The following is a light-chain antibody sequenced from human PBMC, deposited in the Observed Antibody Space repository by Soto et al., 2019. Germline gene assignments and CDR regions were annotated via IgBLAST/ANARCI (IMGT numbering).Light chain of an antibody. V-gene: IGLV4-69*02. CDR1: SGHITYD. J-gene: IGLJ2*01. Sequence: QPVLTQSPSASASLGASVKLTCTLSSGHITYDITWHQQQPEKGPRYLMKVRADGGHTKGDGIPDRFSGSTSGAERYLTISGLRSEDEADYYCQTWGTDYRIFGGGTQLTVL. CDR2: VRADGGH. CDR3: QTWGTDYRI.